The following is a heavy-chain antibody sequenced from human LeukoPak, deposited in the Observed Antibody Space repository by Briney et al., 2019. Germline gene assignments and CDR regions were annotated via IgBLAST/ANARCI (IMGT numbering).Heavy chain of an antibody. CDR1: GFTFSSYA. CDR2: ISGSGVST. J-gene: IGHJ4*02. D-gene: IGHD5-24*01. CDR3: AKRGMTTIKEGFDY. V-gene: IGHV3-23*01. Sequence: GGSLRLSCAASGFTFSSYAMSWARQAPGKGLDWVSAISGSGVSTYYADSVKGRFTISRDNSKNTLYLQMNSLRAEDTAVYYCAKRGMTTIKEGFDYWGQGTLVTVSS.